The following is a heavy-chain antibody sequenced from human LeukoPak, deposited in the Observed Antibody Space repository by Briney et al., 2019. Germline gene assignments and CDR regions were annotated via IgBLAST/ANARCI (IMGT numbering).Heavy chain of an antibody. J-gene: IGHJ5*02. D-gene: IGHD3-3*01. CDR3: ARGYYDFWSGYKYGSDWFDP. CDR1: GGSISSSSYY. CDR2: NYYSGII. Sequence: SETLTLTCTVSGGSISSSSYYWGWIRQPPGKGPEWIGSNYYSGIIYYNPSLKSRVTLSVDTSKNQFSLKLSSVTAADTAVYYCARGYYDFWSGYKYGSDWFDPWGQGTLVTVSS. V-gene: IGHV4-39*07.